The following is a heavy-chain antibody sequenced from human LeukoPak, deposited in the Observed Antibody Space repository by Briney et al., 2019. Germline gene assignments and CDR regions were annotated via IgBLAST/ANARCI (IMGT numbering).Heavy chain of an antibody. CDR1: GFSFSGHW. Sequence: DPGGSLRLSCTASGFSFSGHWMHWARQLPGKGLVWVSRISPTGSTTSYADSVKGRFTVSRDNAKNTLYLQVNNLRAEDTAVYYCARGPNSNLAGLDFWGQGTLLTVSS. CDR2: ISPTGSTT. J-gene: IGHJ4*02. V-gene: IGHV3-74*01. CDR3: ARGPNSNLAGLDF. D-gene: IGHD2/OR15-2a*01.